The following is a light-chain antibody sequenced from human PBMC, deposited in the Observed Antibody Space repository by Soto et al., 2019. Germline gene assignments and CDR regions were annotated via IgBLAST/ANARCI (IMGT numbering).Light chain of an antibody. Sequence: SASVGDRVTISCRASQSVSSWLAWYQQKPGTAPKLLIYDGSSLESGVSSRFSASGAGTEFTLTISSLQPDDFATYYCQQYNRYWTFGQGTKVDIK. CDR3: QQYNRYWT. CDR2: DGS. CDR1: QSVSSW. V-gene: IGKV1-5*01. J-gene: IGKJ1*01.